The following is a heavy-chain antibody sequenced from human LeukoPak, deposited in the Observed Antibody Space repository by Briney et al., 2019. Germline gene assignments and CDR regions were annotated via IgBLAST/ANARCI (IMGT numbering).Heavy chain of an antibody. CDR3: ARVRRVTGTTRNRWFDP. CDR2: ISSSSSYI. J-gene: IGHJ5*02. CDR1: GFTFSSYS. V-gene: IGHV3-21*04. Sequence: GGSLRLSCAASGFTFSSYSMNWVRQAPGKGLEWVSSISSSSSYIYYADSVKGRFTISRDNAKNSLYLQMNSLRAEDTAVYYCARVRRVTGTTRNRWFDPWGQGTLVTVSS. D-gene: IGHD1-7*01.